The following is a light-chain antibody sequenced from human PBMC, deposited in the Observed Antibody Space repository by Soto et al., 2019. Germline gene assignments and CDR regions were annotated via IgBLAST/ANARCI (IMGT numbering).Light chain of an antibody. CDR2: EGH. J-gene: IGLJ1*01. CDR3: CLYVGATTYV. CDR1: SGYVGTYSL. Sequence: SVLAQPGSVCGSTGQAITTSCTGASGYVGTYSLVSWYQQHPGKAPKVVIYEGHKRPSGVPDRFSGSTSVNTASLTISGLQTDDEADYYCCLYVGATTYVFGTGTKVTVL. V-gene: IGLV2-23*01.